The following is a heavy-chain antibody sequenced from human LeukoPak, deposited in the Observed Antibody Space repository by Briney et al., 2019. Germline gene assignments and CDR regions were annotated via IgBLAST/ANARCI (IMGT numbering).Heavy chain of an antibody. CDR2: ISAYNGNT. CDR1: GYTFTSYG. CDR3: ARAKIRSIAAAGTFEDY. D-gene: IGHD6-13*01. V-gene: IGHV1-18*04. Sequence: ASVKVSCKASGYTFTSYGISWVRQAPGQGLEWMGWISAYNGNTNYAQMLQGRVTMTTDTSTSAAYMELRSLRSDDTAVYYCARAKIRSIAAAGTFEDYWGQGTLVTVSS. J-gene: IGHJ4*02.